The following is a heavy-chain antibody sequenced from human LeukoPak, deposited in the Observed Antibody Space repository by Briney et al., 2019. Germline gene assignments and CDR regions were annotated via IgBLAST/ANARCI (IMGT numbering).Heavy chain of an antibody. D-gene: IGHD5-18*01. Sequence: GGSLRLSCAASGFTVSSNYMSWVRQAPGKGLEWVSVIYSGGSTYYSDSVKGRFTISRDNSKNTLYLQMNSLRAEDTAVYYCVRDPPAGYSYGYDYWGQGTLVTVSS. CDR1: GFTVSSNY. CDR3: VRDPPAGYSYGYDY. CDR2: IYSGGST. J-gene: IGHJ4*02. V-gene: IGHV3-66*01.